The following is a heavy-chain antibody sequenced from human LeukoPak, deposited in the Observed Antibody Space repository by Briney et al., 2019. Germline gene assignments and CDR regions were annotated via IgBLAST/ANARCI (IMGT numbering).Heavy chain of an antibody. D-gene: IGHD4-11*01. CDR1: GFTFSVYG. CDR2: ISSNGGST. J-gene: IGHJ4*02. Sequence: PGGSLRLSCSASGFTFSVYGMHWVRQAPGKGLVYVSAISSNGGSTYYADSVKGRFTISRDNSKNTLSLQMSTLRPDDTAVYYCVKGRGVLTTVTTHYFDYWGQGTLVTVSS. CDR3: VKGRGVLTTVTTHYFDY. V-gene: IGHV3-64D*09.